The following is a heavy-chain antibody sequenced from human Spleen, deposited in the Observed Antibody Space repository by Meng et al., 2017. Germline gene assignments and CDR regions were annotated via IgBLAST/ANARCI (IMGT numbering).Heavy chain of an antibody. D-gene: IGHD3-22*01. CDR3: ARVRGGISGYHSTFYFDL. Sequence: GSLRLSCSVSGGSLSNFYWSWVRQPAGKGLEWIGRIFFTGVTNYNPSLENRVTISLDASRNQFSLSLNSVTAADTATYYCARVRGGISGYHSTFYFDLWGQGILVTGSS. CDR2: IFFTGVT. V-gene: IGHV4-4*07. CDR1: GGSLSNFY. J-gene: IGHJ4*02.